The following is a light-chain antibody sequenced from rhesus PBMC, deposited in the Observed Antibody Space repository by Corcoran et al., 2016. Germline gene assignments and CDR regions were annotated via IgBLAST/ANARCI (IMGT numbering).Light chain of an antibody. Sequence: DIQMTQSPSSLSASVGDRVTVTCRASQGINKELSWYQQQPGKAPTLLVYAASSFQTGVSSRFSGSGSGTEFTLTISSLQPEDVATYYCLQDYTTPYSFGQGTKVESK. CDR2: AAS. V-gene: IGKV1-94*01. CDR1: QGINKE. CDR3: LQDYTTPYS. J-gene: IGKJ2*01.